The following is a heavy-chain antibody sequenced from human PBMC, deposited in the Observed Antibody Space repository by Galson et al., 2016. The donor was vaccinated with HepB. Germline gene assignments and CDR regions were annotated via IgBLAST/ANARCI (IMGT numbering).Heavy chain of an antibody. J-gene: IGHJ4*02. D-gene: IGHD6-19*01. Sequence: SETLSLTCTVSGGSVNNYYWNWIRQPPGKGLEWIGYIFYSGNTNYNPSLKSRITISVDASQNQFSLNVNSVTAADTAVYYCARGGGFSSGWRFWGQGTLVTVSS. CDR3: ARGGGFSSGWRF. V-gene: IGHV4-59*02. CDR1: GGSVNNYY. CDR2: IFYSGNT.